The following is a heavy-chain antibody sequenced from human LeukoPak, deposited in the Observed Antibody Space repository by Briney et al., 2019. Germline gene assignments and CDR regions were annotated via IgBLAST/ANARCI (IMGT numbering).Heavy chain of an antibody. CDR1: GFTFSKYA. CDR3: AKRGTYYYGSGSFYGYYYYGMDV. D-gene: IGHD3-10*01. CDR2: ISDSGGST. Sequence: GGSLRLSCAASGFTFSKYAMSWVRQAPGKGLEWVSAISDSGGSTCYADSVKGRFTISRDNSRTTLYLQMNSLRAEDTAVYYCAKRGTYYYGSGSFYGYYYYGMDVWGKGTTVTVSS. J-gene: IGHJ6*04. V-gene: IGHV3-23*01.